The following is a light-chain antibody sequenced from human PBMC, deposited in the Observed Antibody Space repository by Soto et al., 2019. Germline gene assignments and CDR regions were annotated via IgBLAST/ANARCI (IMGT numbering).Light chain of an antibody. V-gene: IGKV1-5*01. J-gene: IGKJ2*01. CDR3: QQYNDYPYT. CDR2: DAS. Sequence: DIQVTQSPSTLSASVGDRVIIACRASQTADKWVAWYQQKPGKAPNVLIYDASRLESGVPSRFSGSGSGTLFTLTISNLXXDDFATYYCQQYNDYPYTFGQGTKVEI. CDR1: QTADKW.